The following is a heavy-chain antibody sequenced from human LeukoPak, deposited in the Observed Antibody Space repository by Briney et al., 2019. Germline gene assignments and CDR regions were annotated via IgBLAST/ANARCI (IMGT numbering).Heavy chain of an antibody. D-gene: IGHD2-2*01. CDR3: ARAPGYQLPYWNY. V-gene: IGHV1-69*05. CDR1: GGTFSSYA. J-gene: IGHJ4*02. CDR2: IIPIFGTA. Sequence: SVKVSCKASGGTFSSYAISWVRQAPGQGLEWMGGIIPIFGTANYAQKFQGRVTMTRDTSTSTVYMELSSLRSEDTAVYYCARAPGYQLPYWNYWGQGTLVTVSS.